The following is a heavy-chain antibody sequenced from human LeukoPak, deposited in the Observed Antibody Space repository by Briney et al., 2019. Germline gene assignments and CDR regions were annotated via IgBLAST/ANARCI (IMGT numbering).Heavy chain of an antibody. V-gene: IGHV3-30-3*01. CDR1: GFTFSSYA. CDR2: ISYDGSNK. Sequence: GGSLRLSCAASGFTFSSYAMHWVRQAPGKGLEWVAVISYDGSNKYYADSVKGRFTISRDNSKNTLYLQMNSLRAEDTAVYYCAKVDTVLDYWGQGTLVTVSS. CDR3: AKVDTVLDY. J-gene: IGHJ4*02. D-gene: IGHD3-10*01.